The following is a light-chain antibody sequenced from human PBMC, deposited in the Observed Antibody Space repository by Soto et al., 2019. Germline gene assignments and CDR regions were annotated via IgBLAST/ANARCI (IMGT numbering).Light chain of an antibody. CDR3: QQYNNWPPIT. CDR2: GAS. Sequence: EIVLPQSPGTLSLSPGERATLSCRASQSVSSTYLAWYQQKPGQAPRLLIYGASTRATGIPARFSGSGSGTEFTLSISSLQSEDSAVYYCQQYNNWPPITFGQGTQLEI. J-gene: IGKJ5*01. V-gene: IGKV3D-15*01. CDR1: QSVSSTY.